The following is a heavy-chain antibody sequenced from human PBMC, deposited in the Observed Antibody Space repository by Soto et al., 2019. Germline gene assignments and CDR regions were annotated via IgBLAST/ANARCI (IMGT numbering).Heavy chain of an antibody. D-gene: IGHD3-10*01. Sequence: SETLSLTCTVSGGSISSYYWSWIRQPPGKGLEWIGDIYYTGCTNYNPSLKSRVTISVDTSKNQFSLKLSSVTAADTAVYYCARGYYYGSGSQINYYYGMDVWGQGTTVTVSS. V-gene: IGHV4-59*12. CDR2: IYYTGCT. J-gene: IGHJ6*02. CDR3: ARGYYYGSGSQINYYYGMDV. CDR1: GGSISSYY.